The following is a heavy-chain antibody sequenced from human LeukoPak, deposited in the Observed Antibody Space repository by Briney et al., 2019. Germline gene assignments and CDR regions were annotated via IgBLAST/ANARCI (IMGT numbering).Heavy chain of an antibody. CDR3: ASGLLGCRGGSCYPTDY. CDR2: ISDNGNDK. D-gene: IGHD2-15*01. V-gene: IGHV3-30*03. J-gene: IGHJ4*02. Sequence: GGSLRLSCAASGFTFSSYGMHWVRQAPGKGLEWVAVISDNGNDKYYVDSVKGRFTISRDNSKNTVYLQMNSLRPEDTALYYCASGLLGCRGGSCYPTDYWGQGTLVTVSS. CDR1: GFTFSSYG.